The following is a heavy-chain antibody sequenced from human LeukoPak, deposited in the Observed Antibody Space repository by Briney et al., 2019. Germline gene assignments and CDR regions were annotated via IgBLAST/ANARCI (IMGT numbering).Heavy chain of an antibody. D-gene: IGHD1/OR15-1a*01. CDR3: AKTITPFTTNWDNSPGAFDV. J-gene: IGHJ3*01. CDR2: LPSGGGP. V-gene: IGHV3-23*01. CDR1: GFTFGSYA. Sequence: GGSLRLSCAASGFTFGSYAMNWVRQAPGRGLEWVSSLPSGGGPSYADSVKGRFTVSRDNSKNTLYLQMNSLRADDTAVYYCAKTITPFTTNWDNSPGAFDVWGQGTVVTVSS.